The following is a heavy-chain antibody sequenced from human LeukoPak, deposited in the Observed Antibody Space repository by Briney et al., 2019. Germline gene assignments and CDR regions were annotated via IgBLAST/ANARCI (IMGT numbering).Heavy chain of an antibody. V-gene: IGHV3-7*01. CDR1: GFTFTRDW. Sequence: GGSLRLSCIASGFTFTRDWMTWVRQAPGKGLEWVANISPDESEKYYVDSVKGRFTISRDNAKNSLYLQMNSLRAEDTAVYYCASCSTYYYGSGSYQWFDPWGQGTLVTVSS. J-gene: IGHJ5*02. D-gene: IGHD3-10*01. CDR2: ISPDESEK. CDR3: ASCSTYYYGSGSYQWFDP.